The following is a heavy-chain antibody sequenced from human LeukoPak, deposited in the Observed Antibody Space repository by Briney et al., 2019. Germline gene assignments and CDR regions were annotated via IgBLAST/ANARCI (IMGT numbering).Heavy chain of an antibody. J-gene: IGHJ4*02. D-gene: IGHD6-19*01. V-gene: IGHV3-23*01. CDR3: AKDRPSGYSSGWYREYFDY. CDR2: ISGSGGST. CDR1: GFTFSSYA. Sequence: SGGSLRLSCAASGFTFSSYAMSLVRQAPGKGLEWVSAISGSGGSTYYADSVKGRFTISRDNSKNTLYLQMNSLRAEDTAVYYCAKDRPSGYSSGWYREYFDYWGQGTLVTVSS.